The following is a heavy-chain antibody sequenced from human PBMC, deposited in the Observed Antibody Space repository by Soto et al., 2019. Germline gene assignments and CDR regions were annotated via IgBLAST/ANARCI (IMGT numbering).Heavy chain of an antibody. J-gene: IGHJ4*02. Sequence: QVQLQESGPGLVKPSQTLSLTGTVSVGSISSGDYDWSWIRQRPGKGLEWIGYIYYSGSTYYNPSLKSRVTISVDTSKNQFSRKLSSVTAADTAVYYCAREGVEYSSWTGYWGQGTLVPLSS. D-gene: IGHD6-6*01. CDR1: VGSISSGDYD. V-gene: IGHV4-30-4*01. CDR2: IYYSGST. CDR3: AREGVEYSSWTGY.